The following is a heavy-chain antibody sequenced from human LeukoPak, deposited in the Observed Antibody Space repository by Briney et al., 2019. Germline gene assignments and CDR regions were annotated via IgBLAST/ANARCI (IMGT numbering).Heavy chain of an antibody. D-gene: IGHD6-19*01. CDR3: ARETPPIVVAGPGKMDV. V-gene: IGHV1-2*06. CDR2: INPNSGGT. CDR1: GYTFTGYY. J-gene: IGHJ6*02. Sequence: ASVKVSCKASGYTFTGYYMHWVRQAPGQGLEWMGRINPNSGGTNYAQKFQGRVAMTRDTSTSTVYMELSSLRSEDTAVYYCARETPPIVVAGPGKMDVWGQGTTVTVSS.